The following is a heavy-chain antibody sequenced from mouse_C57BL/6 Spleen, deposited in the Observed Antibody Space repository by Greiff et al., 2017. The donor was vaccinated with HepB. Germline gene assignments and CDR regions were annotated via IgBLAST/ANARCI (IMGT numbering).Heavy chain of an antibody. CDR2: IYPGDGDT. J-gene: IGHJ2*01. CDR1: GYAFSSSW. V-gene: IGHV1-82*01. CDR3: ARAYGSSYGYFDY. Sequence: QVQLQQSGPELVKPGASVKISCKASGYAFSSSWMNWVKQRPGKGLEWIGRIYPGDGDTNYNGKFKGKATLTADKSSSTAYMQLSSLTSEDSAVYFCARAYGSSYGYFDYWGQGTTLTVSS. D-gene: IGHD1-1*01.